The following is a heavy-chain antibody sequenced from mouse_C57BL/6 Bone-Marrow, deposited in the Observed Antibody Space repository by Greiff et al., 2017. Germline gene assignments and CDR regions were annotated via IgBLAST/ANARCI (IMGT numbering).Heavy chain of an antibody. D-gene: IGHD2-1*01. CDR2: ISSGSSTI. CDR3: ARTLYGNYGYFDV. J-gene: IGHJ1*03. V-gene: IGHV5-17*01. Sequence: DVKLVESGGGLVKPGGSLKLSCAASGFTFSDYGMHWVRQAPEKGLEWVAYISSGSSTIYYADTVKGRFTISRDNAKNPLFLQMTSLRSEDTAMYYCARTLYGNYGYFDVWGTGTTVTVSS. CDR1: GFTFSDYG.